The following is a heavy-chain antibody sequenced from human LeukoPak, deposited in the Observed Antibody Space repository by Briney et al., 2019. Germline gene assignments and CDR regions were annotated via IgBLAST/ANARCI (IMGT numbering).Heavy chain of an antibody. Sequence: PGGSLRLSCEVSGFTFSTYGVSWVRQAPGKGLEWVSAITGSGGRTYYADSVKGRFTISRDNSKNTLYLQMNSLRAEDTAVYYCAKEGVLCSSTSCYGYFDYWGQGTLVTVSS. V-gene: IGHV3-23*01. CDR1: GFTFSTYG. D-gene: IGHD2-2*01. CDR3: AKEGVLCSSTSCYGYFDY. CDR2: ITGSGGRT. J-gene: IGHJ4*02.